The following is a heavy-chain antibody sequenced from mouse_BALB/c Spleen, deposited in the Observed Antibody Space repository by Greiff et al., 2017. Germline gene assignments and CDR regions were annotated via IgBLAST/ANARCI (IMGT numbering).Heavy chain of an antibody. CDR3: ARGLRRAWFAY. CDR2: IDPANGNT. D-gene: IGHD2-2*01. V-gene: IGHV14-3*02. Sequence: EVQLQQSGAELVKPGASVKLSCTASGFNIKDTYMHWVKQRPEQGLEWIGRIDPANGNTKYDPKFQGKATITADTSSNTAYLQLSSLTSEDTAVYYCARGLRRAWFAYWGQGTLVTVSA. CDR1: GFNIKDTY. J-gene: IGHJ3*01.